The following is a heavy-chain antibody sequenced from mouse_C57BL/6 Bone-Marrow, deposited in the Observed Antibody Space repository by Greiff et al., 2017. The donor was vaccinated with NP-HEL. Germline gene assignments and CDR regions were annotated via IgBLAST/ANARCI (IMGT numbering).Heavy chain of an antibody. D-gene: IGHD1-1*01. CDR1: GFTFSDYY. Sequence: EVQLVESEGGLVQPGSSMKLSCTASGFTFSDYYMAWVRQVPEKGLEWVANINYDGSSTYYLDSLKSRFIISRDNAKNILYLQMSSLKSEDTATYYCAREGRGSSNWYFDVWGTGTTVTVSS. V-gene: IGHV5-16*01. CDR3: AREGRGSSNWYFDV. CDR2: INYDGSST. J-gene: IGHJ1*03.